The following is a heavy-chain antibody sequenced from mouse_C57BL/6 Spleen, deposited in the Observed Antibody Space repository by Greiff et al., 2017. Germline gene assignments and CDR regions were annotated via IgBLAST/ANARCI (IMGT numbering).Heavy chain of an antibody. CDR3: ARIEFITPLGNY. Sequence: VQLRQSGPELVKPGASVKISCKASGYTFTDYYMNWVKQSHGKSLEWIGDINPNNGGTSYNQKFKGKATLTVDKSSSTDYMELRSLTSEDSAVYYCARIEFITPLGNYWGQGTTLTVSS. V-gene: IGHV1-26*01. CDR1: GYTFTDYY. CDR2: INPNNGGT. J-gene: IGHJ2*01. D-gene: IGHD1-1*01.